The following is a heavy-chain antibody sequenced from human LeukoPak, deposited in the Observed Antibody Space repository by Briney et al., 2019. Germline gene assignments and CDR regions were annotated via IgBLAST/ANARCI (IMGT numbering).Heavy chain of an antibody. CDR2: ISYDGSNK. V-gene: IGHV3-30*18. Sequence: GGSLRLSCAASGFTFSSYSMNWVRQAPGKGLEWVAVISYDGSNKYYADSVKGRFTISRDNSKNTLYLQMNSLRAEDTAVYYCAKGGSSSWQAYWGQGTLVTVSS. CDR3: AKGGSSSWQAY. CDR1: GFTFSSYS. D-gene: IGHD6-13*01. J-gene: IGHJ4*02.